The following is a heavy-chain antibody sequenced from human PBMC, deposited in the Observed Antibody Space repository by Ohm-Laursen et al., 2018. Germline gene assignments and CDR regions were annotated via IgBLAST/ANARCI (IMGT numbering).Heavy chain of an antibody. V-gene: IGHV3-7*03. CDR1: GFTFSSYW. D-gene: IGHD3-22*01. CDR3: AKYSYYYDSSFDY. J-gene: IGHJ4*02. Sequence: SLRLSCSAPGFTFSSYWMSWVRQAPGKGLEWAANIKQDGSEKYYVDSVKGRFTISRDNAKNSLYLQMNSLRAEDTAVYYCAKYSYYYDSSFDYWGQGTLVTVSS. CDR2: IKQDGSEK.